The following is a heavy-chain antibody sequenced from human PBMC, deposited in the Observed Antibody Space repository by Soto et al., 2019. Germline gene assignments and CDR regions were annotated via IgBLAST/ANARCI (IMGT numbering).Heavy chain of an antibody. D-gene: IGHD6-19*01. CDR1: GGSISSYY. CDR2: IYYSGST. J-gene: IGHJ3*02. V-gene: IGHV4-59*01. Sequence: QVQLQESGPGLVKPSETLSLTCTVSGGSISSYYWSWIRQPPGKGLEWIGYIYYSGSTNYNPALKSRVTISVDTSKNQFSLKLSSVTAADTAVYYCARQQWLVLNAFDIWGQGTMVTVSS. CDR3: ARQQWLVLNAFDI.